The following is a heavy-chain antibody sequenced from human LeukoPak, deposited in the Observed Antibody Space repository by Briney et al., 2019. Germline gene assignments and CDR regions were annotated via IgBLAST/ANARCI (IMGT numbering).Heavy chain of an antibody. V-gene: IGHV4-59*08. D-gene: IGHD7-27*01. CDR2: IYSSGST. CDR1: GGPISNYF. CDR3: ARRPTGDPKFDY. J-gene: IGHJ4*02. Sequence: MASETLSLTCSVSGGPISNYFWTWIRQPPGKGLEWIGYIYSSGSTYYNPSLKSRVTISVDTSKNRFSLKLSTVTAADTAVYYCARRPTGDPKFDYWGQGTLVTVSS.